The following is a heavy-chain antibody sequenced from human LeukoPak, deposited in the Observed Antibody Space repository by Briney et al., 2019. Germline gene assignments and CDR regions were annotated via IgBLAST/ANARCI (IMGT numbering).Heavy chain of an antibody. CDR3: TTDPPAVVVPAAMVY. J-gene: IGHJ4*02. CDR1: GFTFSDYW. CDR2: ITSDGSDT. V-gene: IGHV3-74*01. D-gene: IGHD2-2*01. Sequence: QPGGSLRLSCAASGFTFSDYWMQWVRQAPGKGLVWVSRITSDGSDTSYADSVKGRFTVSRDNAKNTLDLQMNSLRAEDTAVYYCTTDPPAVVVPAAMVYRGQGTLVTVSS.